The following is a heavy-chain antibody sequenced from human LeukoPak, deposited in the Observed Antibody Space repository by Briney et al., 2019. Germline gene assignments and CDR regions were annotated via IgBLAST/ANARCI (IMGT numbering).Heavy chain of an antibody. CDR2: IYYSGST. CDR3: ARSVEGYCSGGSCYSYSYYMDV. V-gene: IGHV4-39*07. J-gene: IGHJ6*03. CDR1: GGSISSSSYY. Sequence: PSETLSLTCTVSGGSISSSSYYWGWIRQPPGKGLEWIGSIYYSGSTYYNPSLKSRVTISVDKSKNQFSLKLNSVTAADTAVFYCARSVEGYCSGGSCYSYSYYMDVWGKGTTVTVSS. D-gene: IGHD2-15*01.